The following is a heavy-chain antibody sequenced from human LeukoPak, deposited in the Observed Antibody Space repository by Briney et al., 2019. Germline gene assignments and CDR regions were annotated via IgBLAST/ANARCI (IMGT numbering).Heavy chain of an antibody. CDR3: AIRDYGGNLDAFDI. CDR2: ISAYNGNT. J-gene: IGHJ3*02. V-gene: IGHV1-18*01. Sequence: GASVKVSCKVSGYTLTELSMHWVRQAPGQGLEWMGWISAYNGNTNYAQKLQGRVTMTTDTSTSTAYMELRSLRSDDTAVYYCAIRDYGGNLDAFDIWGQGTMVTVSS. CDR1: GYTLTELS. D-gene: IGHD4-23*01.